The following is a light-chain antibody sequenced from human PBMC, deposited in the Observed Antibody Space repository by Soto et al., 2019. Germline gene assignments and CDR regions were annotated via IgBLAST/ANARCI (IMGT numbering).Light chain of an antibody. Sequence: LKPSAAPVSLYTWARAPLSCRASQSVSSYLAWYQQKPGQAPRLLIYDASNRATGIPARFSGSGSGTDFTLTISSLEPEDFAVCYCQQRSNWPPITFAPGTRLE. V-gene: IGKV3-11*01. CDR1: QSVSSY. CDR2: DAS. J-gene: IGKJ5*01. CDR3: QQRSNWPPIT.